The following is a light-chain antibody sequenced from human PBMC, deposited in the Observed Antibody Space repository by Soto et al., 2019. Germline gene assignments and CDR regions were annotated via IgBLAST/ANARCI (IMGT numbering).Light chain of an antibody. CDR2: ASS. Sequence: DIQLTQYPSFLSASVGDRVTITCRSSQGISSYLPWYQQKTVKAPTLLIYASSTLQSGVPSRFSGSGSGTELTLTISSLQHEDFETCYCQQLNSESFTVGPGTKVDIK. CDR1: QGISSY. J-gene: IGKJ3*01. CDR3: QQLNSESFT. V-gene: IGKV1-9*01.